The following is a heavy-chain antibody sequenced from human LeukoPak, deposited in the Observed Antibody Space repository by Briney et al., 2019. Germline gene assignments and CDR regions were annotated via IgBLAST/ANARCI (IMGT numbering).Heavy chain of an antibody. CDR2: ITSSSSAK. J-gene: IGHJ4*02. V-gene: IGHV3-48*01. CDR3: TRDQEGSDY. Sequence: QSGGSLRLSCVASGFTFSTYSMSWVRQAPGKGLEWVSYITSSSSAKYYADSVKGRFTISRDNAENSLYLQMNSLRAEDTAVYYCTRDQEGSDYWGQGTLVTVSS. CDR1: GFTFSTYS.